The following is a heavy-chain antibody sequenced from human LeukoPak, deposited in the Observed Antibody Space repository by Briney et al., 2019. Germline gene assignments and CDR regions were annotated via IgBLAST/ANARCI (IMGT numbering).Heavy chain of an antibody. V-gene: IGHV1-18*01. CDR3: ARVPIVATMTLPDY. D-gene: IGHD5-12*01. CDR2: ISAYNGNT. CDR1: GYTFTSYG. Sequence: GASVKVSCKASGYTFTSYGISWVRQAPGQGLEWMGWISAYNGNTNYAQKLQGRVTMTTDTSTSTAYMELRSLRSDDTDVYYCARVPIVATMTLPDYWGQGTLVTVSS. J-gene: IGHJ4*02.